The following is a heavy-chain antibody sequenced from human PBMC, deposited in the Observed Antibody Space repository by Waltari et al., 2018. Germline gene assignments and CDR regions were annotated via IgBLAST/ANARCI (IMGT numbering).Heavy chain of an antibody. D-gene: IGHD3-10*01. J-gene: IGHJ4*02. CDR1: GYTFTSYY. CDR2: INPSGGST. V-gene: IGHV1-46*01. Sequence: QVQLVQSGAEVKKPGASVKVSCKASGYTFTSYYMHWVRQAPGQGLEWMGIINPSGGSTSYAQKFQGRVTMTRDTATSTVYMGLSSLRSEDTAVYYCARLWFGEGDYFDYWGQGTLVTVSS. CDR3: ARLWFGEGDYFDY.